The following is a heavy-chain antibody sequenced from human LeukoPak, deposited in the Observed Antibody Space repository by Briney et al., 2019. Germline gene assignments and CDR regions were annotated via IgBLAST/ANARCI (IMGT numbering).Heavy chain of an antibody. D-gene: IGHD2-2*01. J-gene: IGHJ4*02. CDR1: GFTFSIYA. CDR3: AKGGRGIVVVPAVTDY. V-gene: IGHV3-23*01. CDR2: ISGSGGST. Sequence: PGGSLRLSCAASGFTFSIYAMSWVRQAPGKGLEWVSAISGSGGSTYYTDSVKGRFTISRDNSKNTLYLQMNSLRAEDTAVYYCAKGGRGIVVVPAVTDYWGQGTLVTVSS.